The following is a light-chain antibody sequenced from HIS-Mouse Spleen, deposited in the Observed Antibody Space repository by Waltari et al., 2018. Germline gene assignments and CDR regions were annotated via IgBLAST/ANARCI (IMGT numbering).Light chain of an antibody. CDR2: KAS. J-gene: IGKJ1*01. CDR3: QQYNSYST. Sequence: DIQMTQSPSTLSASVGDRVTITCRASQSISSWLAWYQQKPGKAPKLLIYKASSVASGVPSRFSCSGSGTEFTLTISSLQPDDFATYYCQQYNSYSTVGQGTKVEIK. V-gene: IGKV1-5*03. CDR1: QSISSW.